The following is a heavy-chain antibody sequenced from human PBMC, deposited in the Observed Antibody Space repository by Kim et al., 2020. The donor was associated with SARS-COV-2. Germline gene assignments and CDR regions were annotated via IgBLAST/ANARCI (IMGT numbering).Heavy chain of an antibody. CDR2: IYYSGST. V-gene: IGHV4-39*01. CDR1: GGSISSSSYY. CDR3: ARHDIVVVVAGGGWFDP. Sequence: SETLSLTCTVSGGSISSSSYYWGWIRQPPGKGLEWIGSIYYSGSTYYNPSLKSRVTISVDTSKNQFSLKLSSVTAADTAVYYCARHDIVVVVAGGGWFDPWGQGTLVTVSS. J-gene: IGHJ5*02. D-gene: IGHD2-15*01.